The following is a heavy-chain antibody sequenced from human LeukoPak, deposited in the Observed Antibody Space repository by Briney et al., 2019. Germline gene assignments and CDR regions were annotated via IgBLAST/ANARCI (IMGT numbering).Heavy chain of an antibody. Sequence: PGGSLRLSCAASGFTFSSYAMHWVRQAPGKGLEWVAVISYDGSNKYYADSVKGRFTISRDNSKNTLYLQMNSLRAEDTAVYYCALNRGSGWYFHYWGQGTLVTVSS. CDR1: GFTFSSYA. J-gene: IGHJ4*02. D-gene: IGHD6-19*01. CDR2: ISYDGSNK. CDR3: ALNRGSGWYFHY. V-gene: IGHV3-30*04.